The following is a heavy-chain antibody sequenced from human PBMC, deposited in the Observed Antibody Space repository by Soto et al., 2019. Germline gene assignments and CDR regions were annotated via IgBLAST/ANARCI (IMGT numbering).Heavy chain of an antibody. Sequence: QLQLQESGPGLVKPSETLSLTCSVSGGSITSSGYYWGWIRQPPGKGLEWIGSVFYSGNTYHNPYLKSRVITSVDTSKNQFSLKLSSVTAADTAVYYCARHYGAFDPWGQGTLVTVSS. J-gene: IGHJ5*02. CDR3: ARHYGAFDP. D-gene: IGHD4-17*01. V-gene: IGHV4-39*01. CDR2: VFYSGNT. CDR1: GGSITSSGYY.